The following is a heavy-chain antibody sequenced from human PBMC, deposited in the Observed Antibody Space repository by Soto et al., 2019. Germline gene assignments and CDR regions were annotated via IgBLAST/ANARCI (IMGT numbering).Heavy chain of an antibody. J-gene: IGHJ4*02. CDR3: VGDGNNWNDFDY. CDR1: TFIFSTYW. V-gene: IGHV3-7*01. CDR2: INSDGSEI. Sequence: EVQLVESGGGLVQPGGSLRLSCAAPTFIFSTYWMTWVRQAPGKGLEWVANINSDGSEIYYADSVKDRFTISRDNAKNSLSLQMNSLRGEDTTFYYWVGDGNNWNDFDYWGQGTLVTVSS. D-gene: IGHD1-20*01.